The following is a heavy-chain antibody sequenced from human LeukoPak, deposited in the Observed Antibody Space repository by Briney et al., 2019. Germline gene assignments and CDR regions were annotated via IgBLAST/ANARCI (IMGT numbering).Heavy chain of an antibody. D-gene: IGHD2-15*01. CDR2: ISGSSSFT. Sequence: PGGSLRLSCAASGFTFSDYYMSWIRQAPGKGREWVSYISGSSSFTKYADSVKGRFTISRDNAKNSLYLQMNSLRAEDTAVYYCARQYCSGGSCHFDYWGQGTLVTVSS. V-gene: IGHV3-11*03. CDR3: ARQYCSGGSCHFDY. CDR1: GFTFSDYY. J-gene: IGHJ4*02.